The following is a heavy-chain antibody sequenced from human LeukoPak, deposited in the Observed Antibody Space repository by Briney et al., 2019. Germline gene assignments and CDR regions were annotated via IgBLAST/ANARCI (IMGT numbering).Heavy chain of an antibody. Sequence: PGGSLRLSCAASGFTFSFYAMSWVRQAPGKGLEWVSAISGNGGSTYYADSVKGRFTISRDNSKKTLYLQMNNLSPEDTAVYYCAKELTVTKVSATLMLDYWGQGSLVTVSS. D-gene: IGHD4-11*01. CDR2: ISGNGGST. V-gene: IGHV3-23*01. CDR3: AKELTVTKVSATLMLDY. J-gene: IGHJ4*02. CDR1: GFTFSFYA.